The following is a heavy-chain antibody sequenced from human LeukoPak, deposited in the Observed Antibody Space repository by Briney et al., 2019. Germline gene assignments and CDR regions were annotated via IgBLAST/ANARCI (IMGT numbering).Heavy chain of an antibody. CDR1: GYTFTGYY. CDR2: INPGSGGT. J-gene: IGHJ4*02. CDR3: ARGVTTVTHYFDY. Sequence: ASVKVSCKASGYTFTGYYIHWVRQAPGQGLEWMGWINPGSGGTNYAQKFQGRVTMTRNTSISTAYMELSSLRSEDTAVYYCARGVTTVTHYFDYWGQGTLVTVSS. V-gene: IGHV1-2*02. D-gene: IGHD4-17*01.